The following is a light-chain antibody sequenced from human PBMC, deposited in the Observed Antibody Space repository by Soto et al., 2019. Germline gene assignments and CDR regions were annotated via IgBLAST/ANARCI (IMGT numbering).Light chain of an antibody. CDR1: SSDVGGYNY. Sequence: QSALTQPASVSGSPGQSITISCTGTSSDVGGYNYVSWYQQHPGKAPKLMIYEVSNRPSGVSNRFSGSKSGNTASLAISGLQAEDEADYYCSSYTSSSPDVFGTGTQVTVL. CDR3: SSYTSSSPDV. J-gene: IGLJ1*01. V-gene: IGLV2-14*01. CDR2: EVS.